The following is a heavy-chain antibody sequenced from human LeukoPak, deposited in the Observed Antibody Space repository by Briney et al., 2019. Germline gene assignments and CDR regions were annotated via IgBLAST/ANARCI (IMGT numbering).Heavy chain of an antibody. J-gene: IGHJ4*02. D-gene: IGHD6-19*01. Sequence: LETLSLTCAVYGGSFSDYYWSWIRQSPERGLEWIGEINHSGSTNYNPSLKSRVTISEDTSKNQFSLKLSSVTAADTAVYCCARGFFLGIAVAGTFAYWGQGTLVTVSS. CDR2: INHSGST. V-gene: IGHV4-34*01. CDR3: ARGFFLGIAVAGTFAY. CDR1: GGSFSDYY.